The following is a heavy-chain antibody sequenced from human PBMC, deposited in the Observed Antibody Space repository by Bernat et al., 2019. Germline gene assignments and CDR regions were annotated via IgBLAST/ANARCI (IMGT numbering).Heavy chain of an antibody. CDR2: IVVGSGNT. J-gene: IGHJ4*02. V-gene: IGHV1-58*02. CDR1: GFTFTSSA. D-gene: IGHD3-10*01. CDR3: AAGKWFGELLDGDY. Sequence: QMQLVQSGPEVKKPGTSVKVSCKASGFTFTSSAMQWVRQARGQRLEWIGWIVVGSGNTNYAQKFQERVTITRDMSTSTAYIELSSVRSEDTAVYYCAAGKWFGELLDGDYWGQGTLVTVSS.